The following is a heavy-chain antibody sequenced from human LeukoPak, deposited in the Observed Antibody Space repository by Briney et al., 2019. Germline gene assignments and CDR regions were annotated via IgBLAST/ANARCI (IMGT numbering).Heavy chain of an antibody. V-gene: IGHV3-23*01. CDR2: ISGSGGST. CDR1: GFTFSSYA. Sequence: PGGSLRLSCAASGFTFSSYAMSWVRQAPGKGLEWVSAISGSGGSTYYADSVKGRFTISRDNSKNTLYLQMNSLRAEDTAVYYCAIPGWFGELLYPYDYWGQGTLVTVSS. J-gene: IGHJ4*02. CDR3: AIPGWFGELLYPYDY. D-gene: IGHD3-10*01.